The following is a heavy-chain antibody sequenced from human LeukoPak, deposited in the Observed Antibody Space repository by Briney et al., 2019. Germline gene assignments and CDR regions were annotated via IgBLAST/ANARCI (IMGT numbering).Heavy chain of an antibody. V-gene: IGHV3-7*01. CDR1: AFTFSSYW. CDR3: TRGDVVPAAPTPVY. Sequence: GGSLRLSCAGSAFTFSSYWMSWVRQAPGKGPEWVANIKDDGSEKYYLDSVKGRFTISRDNAKNSLYLQMNSLRAEDTAVYYCTRGDVVPAAPTPVYWGQGTLITVSS. CDR2: IKDDGSEK. D-gene: IGHD2-2*01. J-gene: IGHJ4*02.